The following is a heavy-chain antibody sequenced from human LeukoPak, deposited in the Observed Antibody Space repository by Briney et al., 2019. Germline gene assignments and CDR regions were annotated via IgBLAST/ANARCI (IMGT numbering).Heavy chain of an antibody. CDR3: VKDQYGSGSHLTGMDV. CDR2: ISYDGSNE. V-gene: IGHV3-30-3*01. Sequence: GGSLRLSCAASGFTFSSYAMHWVRQAPGKGLEWVADISYDGSNEYDADSVKGRFTISRDNSKNTLYLQMNSLRAEDTAVYYCVKDQYGSGSHLTGMDVWGQGTTVIVSS. D-gene: IGHD3-10*01. CDR1: GFTFSSYA. J-gene: IGHJ6*02.